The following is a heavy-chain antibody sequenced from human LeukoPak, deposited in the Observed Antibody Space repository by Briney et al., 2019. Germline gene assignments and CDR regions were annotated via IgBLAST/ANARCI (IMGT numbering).Heavy chain of an antibody. V-gene: IGHV4-4*02. J-gene: IGHJ4*02. D-gene: IGHD3-10*01. CDR1: GASISSSNW. CDR3: ARVMVRGVIDY. Sequence: SQTLSLTCTVSGASISSSNWWCGVRQPPGQGLEWIGEIYHSGSTNYNPSLKSRVTISVDKSKNQFSLKLSSVAAADTAVYYCARVMVRGVIDYWGQGTLVTVSS. CDR2: IYHSGST.